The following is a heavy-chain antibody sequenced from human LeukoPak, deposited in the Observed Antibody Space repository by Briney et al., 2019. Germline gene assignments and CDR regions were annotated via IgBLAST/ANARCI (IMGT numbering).Heavy chain of an antibody. J-gene: IGHJ3*02. V-gene: IGHV3-30*03. Sequence: GGSLRLSCAASGFTFSSYGMHWVRQAPGKGLEWVAVISYDGSNKYYADSVKGRFTISRDNSKNTLYLQMNSLRAEDTAVYYCARELYQLKAFDIWGQGTMVTVSS. CDR1: GFTFSSYG. CDR3: ARELYQLKAFDI. CDR2: ISYDGSNK. D-gene: IGHD2-2*01.